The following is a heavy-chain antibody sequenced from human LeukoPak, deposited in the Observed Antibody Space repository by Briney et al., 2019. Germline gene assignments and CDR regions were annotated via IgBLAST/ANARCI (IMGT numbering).Heavy chain of an antibody. V-gene: IGHV4-61*02. CDR2: IYTSGST. J-gene: IGHJ4*02. CDR1: GGSISSGSYY. D-gene: IGHD5-18*01. CDR3: ARRRSGYSYGL. Sequence: SETLSLTCTVSGGSISSGSYYWSWIRQPAGRGLEWIGRIYTSGSTNYNPSLKSRVTISVDTSKNQFSLKLSSVTAADTAVYYCARRRSGYSYGLWGQGTLVTVSS.